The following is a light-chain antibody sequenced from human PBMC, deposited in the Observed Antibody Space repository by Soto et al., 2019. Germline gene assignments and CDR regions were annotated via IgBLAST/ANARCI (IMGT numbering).Light chain of an antibody. V-gene: IGKV3-20*01. CDR3: QQFGISPWT. Sequence: DNVLTQSPDNLSVSPGDRATLSCRASRIIGHNYLAWYQQKPGQAPRLIIYATSTRATGIPDRFSGSGSVTDFTLTISRLEPEDVAVYYCQQFGISPWTLGQGTKVDIK. CDR2: ATS. CDR1: RIIGHNY. J-gene: IGKJ1*01.